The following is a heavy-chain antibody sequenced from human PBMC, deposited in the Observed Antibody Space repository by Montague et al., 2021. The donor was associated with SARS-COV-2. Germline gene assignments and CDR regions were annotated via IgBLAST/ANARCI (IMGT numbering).Heavy chain of an antibody. V-gene: IGHV3-48*03. CDR3: ARDRSYYDSSDFDL. CDR1: GFTFSSYE. CDR2: ISRSGSTI. J-gene: IGHJ2*01. D-gene: IGHD3-22*01. Sequence: SLRLSCAASGFTFSSYEMNWVRQVPGKGLGWVSSISRSGSTIYXXXSXXGQFTISRDNAKNSLYLQLNSVSAEDTTVYYCARDRSYYDSSDFDLWGRGTLVTVSS.